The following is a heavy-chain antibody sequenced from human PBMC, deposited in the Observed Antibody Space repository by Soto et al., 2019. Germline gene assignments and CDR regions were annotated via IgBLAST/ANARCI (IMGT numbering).Heavy chain of an antibody. J-gene: IGHJ4*02. V-gene: IGHV3-74*01. CDR2: IDTDGGGT. CDR3: AKVFDV. Sequence: GGALRLSCAASGFTFRSHRIHWVRQAPGKGLEWVSRIDTDGGGTSYADSVKGRFTISTDNAENTVYLQMNGLRVEDTAVYYFAKVFDVWGQGTLVTVSS. CDR1: GFTFRSHR.